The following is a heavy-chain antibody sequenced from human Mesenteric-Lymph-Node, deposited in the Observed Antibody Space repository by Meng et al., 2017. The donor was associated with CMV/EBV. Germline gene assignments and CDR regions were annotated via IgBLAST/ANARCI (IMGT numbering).Heavy chain of an antibody. Sequence: GESLKISCAASGFTFDTYGMTWVRQAPGKGPEWVSSVSATAYSAYYADSVKGRFTISRDNAKNTLYLQMNSLRAEDTAMYYCARDIGTHYSSWFYYGMDVWGQGATVTVSS. CDR3: ARDIGTHYSSWFYYGMDV. V-gene: IGHV3-23*01. J-gene: IGHJ6*02. CDR2: VSATAYSA. CDR1: GFTFDTYG. D-gene: IGHD6-13*01.